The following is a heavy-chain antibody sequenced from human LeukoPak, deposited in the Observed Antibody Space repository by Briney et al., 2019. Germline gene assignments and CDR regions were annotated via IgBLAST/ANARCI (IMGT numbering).Heavy chain of an antibody. CDR2: IYYSGST. J-gene: IGHJ2*01. CDR3: ARDRGAAWWYFDL. Sequence: SETRALTCTVSGCSISSYDWSWIRQPPGKGLEWMGYIYYSGSTNYNPSLKSRVTISVDPSKNQFSLKLKSVTAADTAVYYCARDRGAAWWYFDLWGRGTLVTVSS. D-gene: IGHD3-10*01. CDR1: GCSISSYD. V-gene: IGHV4-59*01.